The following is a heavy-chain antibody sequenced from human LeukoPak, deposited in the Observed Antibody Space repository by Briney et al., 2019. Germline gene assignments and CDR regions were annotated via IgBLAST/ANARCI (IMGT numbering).Heavy chain of an antibody. CDR1: GFSFSSHG. CDR3: ARSVRVAAAGTGNDAFDI. J-gene: IGHJ3*02. Sequence: PGGSLRLSCAASGFSFSSHGMSWVRQAPGKGLEWVSAISGSGGSTYYADSVKGRFTISRDNSKNTLYLQMNSLRAEDTAVYYCARSVRVAAAGTGNDAFDIWGQGTMVTVSS. V-gene: IGHV3-23*01. CDR2: ISGSGGST. D-gene: IGHD6-13*01.